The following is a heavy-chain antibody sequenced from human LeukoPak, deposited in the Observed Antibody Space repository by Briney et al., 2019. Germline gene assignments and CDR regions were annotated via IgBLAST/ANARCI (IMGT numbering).Heavy chain of an antibody. V-gene: IGHV3-33*01. J-gene: IGHJ3*02. CDR1: GFTFSSYS. CDR2: IWYDGSNK. Sequence: GGSLRLSCAASGFTFSSYSMFWVRQAPGKGLEWVAVIWYDGSNKYYADSVKGRFTISRDNSKNTLYLQMNSLRVEDTAVYYCARDGYNVEAFDIWGQGTMITVSS. D-gene: IGHD5-24*01. CDR3: ARDGYNVEAFDI.